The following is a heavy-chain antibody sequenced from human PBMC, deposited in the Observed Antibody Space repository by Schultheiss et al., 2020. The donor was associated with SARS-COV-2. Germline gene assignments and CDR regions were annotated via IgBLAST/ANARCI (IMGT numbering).Heavy chain of an antibody. D-gene: IGHD7-27*01. V-gene: IGHV3-64*01. CDR3: AKGCPTGDHLFDY. CDR1: GFTFSSYA. CDR2: ISSNGGST. J-gene: IGHJ4*02. Sequence: GESLKISCAASGFTFSSYAMHWVRQAPGKGLEYVSAISSNGGSTYYANSVKGRFTISRDNSKNTLYLQMSSLRAEDTAVYYCAKGCPTGDHLFDYWGQGTLVTVSS.